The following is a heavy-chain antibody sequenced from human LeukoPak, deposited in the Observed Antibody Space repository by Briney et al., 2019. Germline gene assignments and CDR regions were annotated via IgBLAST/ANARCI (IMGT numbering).Heavy chain of an antibody. CDR3: AGSEATVTRPQSYYFDY. CDR1: GGSISSGGYY. CDR2: IYYSGST. D-gene: IGHD4-17*01. Sequence: NTSQTLSLTCTVSGGSISSGGYYWSWIRQHPGKGLEWIGYIYYSGSTYYNPSLKSRVTTSVDTSKNQFSLKLSSVTAADTAVYYCAGSEATVTRPQSYYFDYWGQGTLVTVSS. V-gene: IGHV4-31*03. J-gene: IGHJ4*02.